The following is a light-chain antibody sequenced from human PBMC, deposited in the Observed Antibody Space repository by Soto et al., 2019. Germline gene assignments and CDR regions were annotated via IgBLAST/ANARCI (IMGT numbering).Light chain of an antibody. CDR1: QSVTNSY. CDR3: QQYGSSPLN. CDR2: DAA. V-gene: IGKV3-20*01. J-gene: IGKJ4*01. Sequence: EIVLTQSPGTLSLSPVERVTLYRMASQSVTNSYVAWYQQKPGQAPRLLIYDAATRATGIPDRFSGSGSGTDFSLTISRLEPEDLAVYFCQQYGSSPLNCGGGTKVDIK.